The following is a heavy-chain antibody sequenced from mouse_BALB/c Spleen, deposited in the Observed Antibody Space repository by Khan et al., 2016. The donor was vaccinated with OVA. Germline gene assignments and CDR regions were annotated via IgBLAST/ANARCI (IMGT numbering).Heavy chain of an antibody. J-gene: IGHJ2*01. V-gene: IGHV1-20*02. D-gene: IGHD1-1*01. CDR3: TRIYRSDFDY. CDR2: INPHIGET. Sequence: EVQLQQSGPELVKPGASVKISCKASGYSFTGYFMNWVMQSHGKSLEWIGSINPHIGETFYNQKFKGKATLTVDESSSTAHMELRSLASEDSAVYYCTRIYRSDFDYWGQGTTLTVSS. CDR1: GYSFTGYF.